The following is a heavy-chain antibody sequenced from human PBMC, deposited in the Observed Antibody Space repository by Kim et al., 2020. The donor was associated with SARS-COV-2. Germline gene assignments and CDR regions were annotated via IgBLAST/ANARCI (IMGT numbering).Heavy chain of an antibody. CDR2: ISYDGSNK. Sequence: GGSLRLSCAASGFTFSSYGMHWVRQAPGKGLEWVAVISYDGSNKYYADSVKGRFTISRDNSKNTLYLQMNSLRAEDTAVCYCAKALGYYDSSGNWFDPWGQGTLVTVSS. V-gene: IGHV3-30*18. D-gene: IGHD3-22*01. J-gene: IGHJ5*02. CDR1: GFTFSSYG. CDR3: AKALGYYDSSGNWFDP.